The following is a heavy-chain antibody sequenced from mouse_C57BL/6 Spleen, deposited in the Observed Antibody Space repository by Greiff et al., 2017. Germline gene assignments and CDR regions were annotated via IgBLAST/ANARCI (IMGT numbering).Heavy chain of an antibody. Sequence: QVQLQQPGAELVKPGASVKLSCKASGYTFTSYWMHWVKQRPGQGLEWIGMIHPNSGSTNYNEKFKSKATLTVDKSSSTAYMQLSSLTSEDSAVYYCARGGRSLDYYAMDYGGQGTSVTVSA. CDR3: ARGGRSLDYYAMDY. CDR1: GYTFTSYW. V-gene: IGHV1-64*01. CDR2: IHPNSGST. J-gene: IGHJ4*01.